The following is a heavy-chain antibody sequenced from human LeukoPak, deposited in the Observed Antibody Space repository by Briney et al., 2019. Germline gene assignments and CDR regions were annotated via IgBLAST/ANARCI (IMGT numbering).Heavy chain of an antibody. CDR1: GDSISSSNY. V-gene: IGHV4-39*07. Sequence: SETLSLTCTVSGDSISSSNYWGWIRQPPGKGLEWIGSVYYSGSTYYNPSLKSRVTISVDTSKNQFSLKLSSVTAADTAVYYCARDYTAMGYFDYWGQGTLVTVSS. J-gene: IGHJ4*02. CDR3: ARDYTAMGYFDY. D-gene: IGHD5-18*01. CDR2: VYYSGST.